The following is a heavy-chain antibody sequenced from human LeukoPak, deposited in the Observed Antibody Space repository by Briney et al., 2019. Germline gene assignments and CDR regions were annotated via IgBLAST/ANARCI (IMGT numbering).Heavy chain of an antibody. D-gene: IGHD2-2*02. CDR2: IRSKAYGGTT. CDR1: GFTFGDYA. V-gene: IGHV3-49*04. Sequence: PGGSLRLSCTAYGFTFGDYAMSWVRQAPGKGLEWVGFIRSKAYGGTTEYAASVKGRFTISRDDSKSIAYLQMNSLKTEDTAVYYCTTTVVVPAAIRGVIDYWGQGTLVTVSS. J-gene: IGHJ4*02. CDR3: TTTVVVPAAIRGVIDY.